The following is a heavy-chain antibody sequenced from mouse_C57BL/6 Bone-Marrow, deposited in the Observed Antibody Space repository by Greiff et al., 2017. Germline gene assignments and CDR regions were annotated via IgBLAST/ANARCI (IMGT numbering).Heavy chain of an antibody. J-gene: IGHJ1*03. CDR2: IDPNSGGT. D-gene: IGHD1-1*01. CDR3: ARTNPRIITTGVDTGYFDV. Sequence: QVQLQQPGAELVKPGASVKLSCKASGYTFTSSWMHWVKQRPGRGLEWIGRIDPNSGGTQYNEKFKSKATLTVDKPSSTAYMQLSSLTSEDSAVFYWARTNPRIITTGVDTGYFDVWGTGTTVTVSS. CDR1: GYTFTSSW. V-gene: IGHV1-72*01.